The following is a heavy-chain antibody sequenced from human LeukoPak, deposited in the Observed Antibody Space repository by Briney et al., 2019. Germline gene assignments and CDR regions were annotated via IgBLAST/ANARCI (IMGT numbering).Heavy chain of an antibody. CDR1: GYSFTGYG. D-gene: IGHD3-16*02. V-gene: IGHV1-18*01. J-gene: IGHJ4*02. Sequence: ASVKVSCKASGYSFTGYGVAWVRQAPGQGLEWMGWIAAYNGLTNYAENLQGRLTLSTDTSTSTAFMELRNPTSDDTAVYFCVRSYGLEGDYWGRGTLVTVSS. CDR2: IAAYNGLT. CDR3: VRSYGLEGDY.